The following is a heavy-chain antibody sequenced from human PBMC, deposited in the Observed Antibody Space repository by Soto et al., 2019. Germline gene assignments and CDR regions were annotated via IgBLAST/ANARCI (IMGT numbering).Heavy chain of an antibody. J-gene: IGHJ6*02. CDR1: GATFSSYA. V-gene: IGHV1-69*13. Sequence: SVKLACKASGATFSSYAISWLLQAPGQGLEWMGGIIPIFGTANYAQKFQGRVTITADESTSTAYMELSSLRSEDTAVYYCARDLVGQGSSWDRARDYYYGKDVWGQGTTVTVSS. CDR3: ARDLVGQGSSWDRARDYYYGKDV. D-gene: IGHD6-13*01. CDR2: IIPIFGTA.